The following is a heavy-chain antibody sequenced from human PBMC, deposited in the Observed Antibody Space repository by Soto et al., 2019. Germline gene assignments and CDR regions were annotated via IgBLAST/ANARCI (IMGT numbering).Heavy chain of an antibody. Sequence: GGSLRLSCAASGFTFSSYAMSWVRQAPGKGLEWVSAISGSGGSTYYADSVKGRFTISRDNSKNTLYLQMNSLRAEDTAVYYCAKDSGVLRFLEWLLPGGWYFDLWGRGTLVTVSS. V-gene: IGHV3-23*01. J-gene: IGHJ2*01. CDR3: AKDSGVLRFLEWLLPGGWYFDL. CDR2: ISGSGGST. CDR1: GFTFSSYA. D-gene: IGHD3-3*01.